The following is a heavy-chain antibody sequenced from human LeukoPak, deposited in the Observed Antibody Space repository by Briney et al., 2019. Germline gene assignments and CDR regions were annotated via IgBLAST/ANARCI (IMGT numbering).Heavy chain of an antibody. J-gene: IGHJ4*02. CDR1: GASISSYY. Sequence: PSETLSLTCTVSGASISSYYWSWIRQPAGKGLEWIGRIYSSRTIYNPSLKSRVTISVDTSKNQFSLKLSSVTAADTAVYYCARRGNTMVRGVIYYFDYWGQGTLVTVSS. D-gene: IGHD3-10*01. CDR2: IYSSRT. V-gene: IGHV4-4*07. CDR3: ARRGNTMVRGVIYYFDY.